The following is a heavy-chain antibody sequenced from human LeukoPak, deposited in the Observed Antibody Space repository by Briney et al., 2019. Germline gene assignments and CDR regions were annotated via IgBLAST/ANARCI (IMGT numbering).Heavy chain of an antibody. D-gene: IGHD3-10*01. V-gene: IGHV3-7*04. Sequence: GGSLRLSCAGSGLTFSTYWMTWVRQAPRKGLEGVANIKPDGSEKAYVDSVKGRFTISRDNAKNSLYLQMNSLRVEDTAVYYCARDDYGWGSHPYWGQGTLVTVSS. CDR2: IKPDGSEK. CDR3: ARDDYGWGSHPY. CDR1: GLTFSTYW. J-gene: IGHJ4*02.